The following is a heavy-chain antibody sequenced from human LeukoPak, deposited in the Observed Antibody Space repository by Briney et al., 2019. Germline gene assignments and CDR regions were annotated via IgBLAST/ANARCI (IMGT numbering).Heavy chain of an antibody. CDR1: GYSLTSSNYD. J-gene: IGHJ3*02. V-gene: IGHV4-39*01. D-gene: IGHD4-23*01. Sequence: PSETLSLTCTVSGYSLTSSNYDWGWIRQPPGKGLEWIGSIYYSGSTYYNPSLKSRVTISVDTSKNQFSLKLSSVTAADTAVYYCARLLDYGGNSVAFDIWGQGTMVTVSS. CDR3: ARLLDYGGNSVAFDI. CDR2: IYYSGST.